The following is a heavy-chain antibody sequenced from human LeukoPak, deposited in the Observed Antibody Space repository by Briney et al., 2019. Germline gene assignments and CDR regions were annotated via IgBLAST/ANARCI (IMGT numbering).Heavy chain of an antibody. Sequence: ASVKVSCKASGYTFTSYGISWVRQAPGQGLEWMGWISAYNGNTNYAQKFQGRVTMTRDMSTSTVYMELSSLRSEDTAVYYCASTGRPLYNWNDPRDAFDIWGQGTMVTVSS. CDR1: GYTFTSYG. J-gene: IGHJ3*02. D-gene: IGHD1-20*01. CDR3: ASTGRPLYNWNDPRDAFDI. V-gene: IGHV1-18*01. CDR2: ISAYNGNT.